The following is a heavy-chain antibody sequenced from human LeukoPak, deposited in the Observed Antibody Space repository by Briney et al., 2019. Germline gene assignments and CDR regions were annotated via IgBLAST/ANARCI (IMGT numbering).Heavy chain of an antibody. CDR3: ARGDHRDSSGYYYDY. D-gene: IGHD3-22*01. CDR1: GYTFTGYY. CDR2: INPNSGGT. V-gene: IGHV1-2*02. Sequence: ASVKVSCKASGYTFTGYYMHWVRQAPGQGLEWMGWINPNSGGTNYAQKFQGRVTITADESTSTAYMELSSLGSEDTAVYYCARGDHRDSSGYYYDYWGQGTLVTVSS. J-gene: IGHJ4*02.